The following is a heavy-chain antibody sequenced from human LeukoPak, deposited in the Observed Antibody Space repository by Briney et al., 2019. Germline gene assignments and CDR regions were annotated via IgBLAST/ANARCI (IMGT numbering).Heavy chain of an antibody. Sequence: GGSLRLSCAASGFTFSSYSMNWVRQTPGKGLEWVSGISASGGSTYYADSVRGRFTISRDNSKNTLYMQMNSLNAEDTAVYYCAKEAAPGTVDYWGQGTLVTVSS. D-gene: IGHD6-13*01. V-gene: IGHV3-23*01. CDR1: GFTFSSYS. CDR3: AKEAAPGTVDY. CDR2: ISASGGST. J-gene: IGHJ4*02.